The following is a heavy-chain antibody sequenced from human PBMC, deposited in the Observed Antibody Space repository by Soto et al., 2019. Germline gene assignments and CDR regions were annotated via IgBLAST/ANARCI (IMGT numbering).Heavy chain of an antibody. CDR2: INAANGDT. Sequence: GASVKVSCKGSGYTFTSYGIHCVRHGPGQRLEWRGCINAANGDTKYSPKFQGRVPITRDTSGRTAYMELSSLRSEDTAVYYCVRRHVSATGIDWFDPWGQGTLVTVS. CDR3: VRRHVSATGIDWFDP. V-gene: IGHV1-3*01. J-gene: IGHJ5*02. CDR1: GYTFTSYG. D-gene: IGHD6-13*01.